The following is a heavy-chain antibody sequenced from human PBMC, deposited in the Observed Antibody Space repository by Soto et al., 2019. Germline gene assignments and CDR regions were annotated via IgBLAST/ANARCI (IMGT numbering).Heavy chain of an antibody. D-gene: IGHD3-10*01. CDR3: ARERRYYGSGSVGYYYYYGMDV. CDR2: INHSGST. CDR1: GGSFSGYY. V-gene: IGHV4-34*01. Sequence: PSETLSLTCAVYGGSFSGYYWSWIRQPPGKGLEWIGEINHSGSTNYNPSLKSRVTISVDTSKNQFSLKLSSVTAADTAVYYCARERRYYGSGSVGYYYYYGMDVWGQGTTVTV. J-gene: IGHJ6*02.